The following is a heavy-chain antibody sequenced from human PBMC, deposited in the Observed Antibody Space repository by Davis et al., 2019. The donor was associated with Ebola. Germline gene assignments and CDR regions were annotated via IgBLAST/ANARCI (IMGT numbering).Heavy chain of an antibody. Sequence: SETLSLTCTVSGGSISSGGYYWSWIRQHPGKGLEWIGYIYYSGSTYYNPSLKSRVTISVDTSKNQFSLKLSSVTAADTAVYYCARGVRTAFDIWGQGTMVTVSS. D-gene: IGHD3-10*01. CDR3: ARGVRTAFDI. V-gene: IGHV4-31*03. CDR2: IYYSGST. J-gene: IGHJ3*02. CDR1: GGSISSGGYY.